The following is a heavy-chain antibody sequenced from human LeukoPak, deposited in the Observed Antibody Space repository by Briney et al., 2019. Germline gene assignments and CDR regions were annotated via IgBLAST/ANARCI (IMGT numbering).Heavy chain of an antibody. CDR1: GFTFSNYG. V-gene: IGHV3-30*02. J-gene: IGHJ4*02. CDR3: AKDWSFYYDTSGQGPLAY. Sequence: GGSLRLSCAASGFTFSNYGMHWVRQAPGKGLEWVTFIRYDGSNKYYADSVKGRFTISRDNSKNTLYLQMNSLRAEDSAVYNCAKDWSFYYDTSGQGPLAYWGQGTLVTVSS. D-gene: IGHD3-22*01. CDR2: IRYDGSNK.